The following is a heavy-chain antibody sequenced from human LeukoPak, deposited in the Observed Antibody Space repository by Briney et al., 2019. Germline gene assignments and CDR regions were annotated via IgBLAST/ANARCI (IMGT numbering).Heavy chain of an antibody. D-gene: IGHD3-3*01. CDR2: ISSDGDST. CDR3: AKDGSGDY. J-gene: IGHJ4*02. Sequence: PGGSLRLSCAASGFTFSNYGLHWIHQAPGKGLQYVSCISSDGDSTYYADSVKGRFTISRDNSKNTLYLQMNSLRAEDTAVYYCAKDGSGDYWGQGTLVTVSS. V-gene: IGHV3-64*04. CDR1: GFTFSNYG.